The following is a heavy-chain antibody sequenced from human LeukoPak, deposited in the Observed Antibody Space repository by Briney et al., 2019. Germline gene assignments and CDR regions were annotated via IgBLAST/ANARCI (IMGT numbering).Heavy chain of an antibody. CDR2: INSDVSTT. D-gene: IGHD6-6*01. V-gene: IGHV3-74*01. J-gene: IGHJ5*02. Sequence: GGSLRLSCAASGFTLSSYWMHWVRQAPGKGLLWVSRINSDVSTTTYADSVKGRFTVSRDSAKNTLYLQMNSLRAEDTAVYYCARGRQLGAWGQGTLVTVSS. CDR3: ARGRQLGA. CDR1: GFTLSSYW.